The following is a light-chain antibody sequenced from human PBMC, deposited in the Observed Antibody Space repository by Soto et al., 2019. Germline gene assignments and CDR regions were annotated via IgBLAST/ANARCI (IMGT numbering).Light chain of an antibody. CDR2: EVV. J-gene: IGLJ1*01. Sequence: QSVLTQPPSASGSPGQSVTISCTGTKHDIGVYDFVSWYQHHPGKAPRLIIYEVVQRPSGVPDRFSGSKSGNTASLTVSGLQAADEADYLCKSYAGSNTYVFGSGTKLTVL. V-gene: IGLV2-8*01. CDR1: KHDIGVYDF. CDR3: KSYAGSNTYV.